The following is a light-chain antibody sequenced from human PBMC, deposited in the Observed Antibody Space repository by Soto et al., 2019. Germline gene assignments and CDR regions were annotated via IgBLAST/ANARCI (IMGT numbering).Light chain of an antibody. CDR2: AAS. CDR1: QSISNY. Sequence: DIQMTQSPSSLSASVGDRVTITCRASQSISNYLNWYQQKPGKAPKLLIYAASSMQSGVPSRFSRSGSKTDFTLTISSLQPDDSATYYCQQSFSPLWTFGKGTKVEV. V-gene: IGKV1-39*01. J-gene: IGKJ1*01. CDR3: QQSFSPLWT.